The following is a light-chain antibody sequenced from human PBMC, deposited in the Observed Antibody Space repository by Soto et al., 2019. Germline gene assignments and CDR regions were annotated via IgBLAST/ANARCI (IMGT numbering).Light chain of an antibody. CDR3: QQYNSYSPT. CDR1: QSISSW. CDR2: GAS. J-gene: IGKJ1*01. V-gene: IGKV1-5*01. Sequence: IQLTQSPSSLSASVGDRVTITCRASQSISSWLAWYQQKPGKAPKLLIYGASSLESGVPSRFSGSGSGREFTLTISSLQPDDFATYYCQQYNSYSPTFGQGTKVDIK.